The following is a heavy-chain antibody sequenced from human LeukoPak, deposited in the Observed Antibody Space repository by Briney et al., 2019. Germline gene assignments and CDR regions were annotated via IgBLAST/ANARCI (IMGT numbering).Heavy chain of an antibody. Sequence: GGSLRLSCAASGFTFSTYAMSWVRQAPEKGLEWVSAISDTGGNTFYADSVKGRFTISRDNSKNTLYLQMNSLRAEDTAIYYCAKGRTNDYWGQGTLVTVSS. CDR3: AKGRTNDY. CDR1: GFTFSTYA. D-gene: IGHD1/OR15-1a*01. V-gene: IGHV3-23*01. J-gene: IGHJ4*02. CDR2: ISDTGGNT.